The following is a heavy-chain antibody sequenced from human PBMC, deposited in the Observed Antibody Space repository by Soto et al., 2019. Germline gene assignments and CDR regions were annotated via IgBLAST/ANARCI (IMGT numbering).Heavy chain of an antibody. J-gene: IGHJ6*02. Sequence: QLQLQESGSGLVKASQTLSLTCAVSGGSISSAGYSWNWIRQLPGKGLEWIGYIYFGGSTYYNPSLKSRVTIDRSDTQFSLKLYSVTAADTAVYYCARAAGAVPAADGMDVWGQGTTVTVSS. CDR2: IYFGGST. CDR1: GGSISSAGYS. V-gene: IGHV4-30-2*01. D-gene: IGHD2-2*01. CDR3: ARAAGAVPAADGMDV.